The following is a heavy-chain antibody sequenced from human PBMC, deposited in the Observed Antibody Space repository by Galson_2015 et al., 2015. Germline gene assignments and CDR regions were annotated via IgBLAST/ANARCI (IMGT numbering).Heavy chain of an antibody. Sequence: SVQVSCKASGYTFTSYYMHWVRQAPGQGLEWMGIINPSGGSTSYAQKFQGRVTMTRDTSTSTVYMELSSLRSEDTAVYYCARGYYDSSGYWPHAFEIWGQGTMVTVSS. J-gene: IGHJ3*02. CDR2: INPSGGST. CDR3: ARGYYDSSGYWPHAFEI. D-gene: IGHD3-22*01. CDR1: GYTFTSYY. V-gene: IGHV1-46*01.